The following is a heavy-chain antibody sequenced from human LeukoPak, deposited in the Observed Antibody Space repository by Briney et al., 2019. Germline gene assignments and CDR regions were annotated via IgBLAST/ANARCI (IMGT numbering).Heavy chain of an antibody. CDR1: GFTFSGYW. Sequence: GGSLRLSCAGSGFTFSGYWMSWVRQAPGKGLEWVANIKQDGSEKYYVDSVKGRFTISRDNAQNSLFLQMNSLRAEDTAVYYCASVYGSGAFDYWGQGTLVTVSS. CDR2: IKQDGSEK. D-gene: IGHD3-10*01. V-gene: IGHV3-7*01. CDR3: ASVYGSGAFDY. J-gene: IGHJ4*02.